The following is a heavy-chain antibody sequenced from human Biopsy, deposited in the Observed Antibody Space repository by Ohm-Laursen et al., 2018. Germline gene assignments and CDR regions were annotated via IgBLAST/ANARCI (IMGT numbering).Heavy chain of an antibody. J-gene: IGHJ6*02. V-gene: IGHV1-24*01. CDR3: CCRSPFGVVIRSNKYYYYGMDV. Sequence: GASESAFHQASAATFTQFFIHWIRQAPGHGLVWLGVVKVSDGTKRYAHEFQGRVTMTEDASTDSAYMELSSLRSEDTAVYYCCCRSPFGVVIRSNKYYYYGMDVWGQGTTVTVSS. D-gene: IGHD3-3*01. CDR1: AATFTQFF. CDR2: VKVSDGTK.